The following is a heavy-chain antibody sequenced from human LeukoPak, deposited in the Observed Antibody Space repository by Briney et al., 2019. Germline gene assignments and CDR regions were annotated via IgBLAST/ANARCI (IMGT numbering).Heavy chain of an antibody. J-gene: IGHJ3*02. CDR2: IKSKTDGGTT. V-gene: IGHV3-15*07. D-gene: IGHD4-17*01. CDR3: TASAVNDAFDI. Sequence: GKSLRLSCAASGFTVSRYWMHWVRQAPGKGLVWVARIKSKTDGGTTDYAAPVKGRFTISRDDSKNTLYLQMNSLKTEDTAVYYCTASAVNDAFDIWGQGTMVTVSS. CDR1: GFTVSRYW.